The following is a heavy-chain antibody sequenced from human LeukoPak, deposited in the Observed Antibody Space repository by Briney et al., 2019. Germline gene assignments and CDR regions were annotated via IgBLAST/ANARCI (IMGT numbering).Heavy chain of an antibody. Sequence: QPGGSLRLCNAASGFTFSSYEMKWVRQAPGEGLDWVSHSSSSGSTISYAGSVKGGFTIARDNAKNSVYLQMNSLRAEDTAVYYCARGSLHSAYGFDYWGQGTLVTVTS. CDR1: GFTFSSYE. D-gene: IGHD5-12*01. J-gene: IGHJ4*02. CDR3: ARGSLHSAYGFDY. CDR2: SSSSGSTI. V-gene: IGHV3-48*03.